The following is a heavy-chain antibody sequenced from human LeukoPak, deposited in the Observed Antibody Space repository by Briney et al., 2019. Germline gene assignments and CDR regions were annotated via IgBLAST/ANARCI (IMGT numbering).Heavy chain of an antibody. V-gene: IGHV4-39*02. CDR2: ISYSGST. CDR3: ARDFGSGSGFLQH. J-gene: IGHJ1*01. Sequence: PSETLSLTCTVSGSSISNADYYWGWIRQPPGKGLEWIGSISYSGSTYYNPSLKSRVTISVDTSKNQFSLKLSSVTAADSAVYYCARDFGSGSGFLQHWGQGTLITVSS. CDR1: GSSISNADYY. D-gene: IGHD3-10*01.